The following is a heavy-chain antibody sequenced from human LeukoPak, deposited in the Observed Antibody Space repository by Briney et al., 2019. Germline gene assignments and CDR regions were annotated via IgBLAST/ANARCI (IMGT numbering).Heavy chain of an antibody. V-gene: IGHV1-69*13. CDR1: GYTFTSYG. D-gene: IGHD2-2*02. CDR2: IIPIFGTA. J-gene: IGHJ1*01. CDR3: ARSPGVGYCSSTSCYRTGYFQH. Sequence: ASVKVSCKASGYTFTSYGISWVRQAPGQGLEWMGGIIPIFGTANYAQKFQGRVTITADESTSTAYMELSSLRSEDTAVYYCARSPGVGYCSSTSCYRTGYFQHWGQGTLVTVSS.